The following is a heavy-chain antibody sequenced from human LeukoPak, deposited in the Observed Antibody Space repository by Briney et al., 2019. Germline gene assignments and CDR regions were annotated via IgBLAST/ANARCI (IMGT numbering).Heavy chain of an antibody. CDR3: ATGSTEYCSGGSCLHGYYYYGMDV. CDR1: GYTFTGYY. V-gene: IGHV1-2*04. Sequence: GASVKVSCKASGYTFTGYYMHWVRQAPGQGLEWMGWINPNSGGTNYAQKFQGWVTMTRDTSISTAYMELRSLRSDDTAVYYCATGSTEYCSGGSCLHGYYYYGMDVWGQGTTVTVSS. CDR2: INPNSGGT. J-gene: IGHJ6*02. D-gene: IGHD2-15*01.